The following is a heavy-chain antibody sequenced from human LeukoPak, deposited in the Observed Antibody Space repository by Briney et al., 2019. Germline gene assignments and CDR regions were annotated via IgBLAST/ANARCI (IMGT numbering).Heavy chain of an antibody. Sequence: SETLSLTCTVSGASVGSAGYYWSWIRQPPGGGLEWIGYIYYIRNTNYIPSLKSRVTMSLDPSKNQFSLKLSSVTAADTAVYYCAREIGSGRGYVWGSYRESSYNWFDPWGQGTLVTVSS. J-gene: IGHJ5*02. V-gene: IGHV4-61*08. D-gene: IGHD3-16*02. CDR2: IYYIRNT. CDR3: AREIGSGRGYVWGSYRESSYNWFDP. CDR1: GASVGSAGYY.